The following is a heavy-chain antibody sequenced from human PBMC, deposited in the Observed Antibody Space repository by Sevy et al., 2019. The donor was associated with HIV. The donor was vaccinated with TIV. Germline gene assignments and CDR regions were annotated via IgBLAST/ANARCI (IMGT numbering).Heavy chain of an antibody. CDR2: ISYDGSNK. CDR3: ARDRPHSGYSSSWYNYYYGMDV. CDR1: GFTFSSYA. J-gene: IGHJ6*02. Sequence: GGSLRLSCAASGFTFSSYAMHWVRQAPGKGLEWVAVISYDGSNKYYADSVKGRFTISRDNSKNTRYLQMNSLRAEDTAVYYCARDRPHSGYSSSWYNYYYGMDVWGQGTTVTVSS. D-gene: IGHD6-13*01. V-gene: IGHV3-30*04.